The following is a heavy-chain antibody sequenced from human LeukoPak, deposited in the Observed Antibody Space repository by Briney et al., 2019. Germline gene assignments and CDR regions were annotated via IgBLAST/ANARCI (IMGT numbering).Heavy chain of an antibody. J-gene: IGHJ4*02. CDR3: AKGSSSASFDY. D-gene: IGHD6-6*01. V-gene: IGHV3-30-3*01. CDR1: GFTFSSYA. Sequence: PGGSLRLSCAASGFTFSSYAMHWVRQAPGMGLEWVAVISYDGSNKYYADSVKGRFTISRDNSKNTLYLQMNSLRAEDTAVYYCAKGSSSASFDYWGQGTLVTVSS. CDR2: ISYDGSNK.